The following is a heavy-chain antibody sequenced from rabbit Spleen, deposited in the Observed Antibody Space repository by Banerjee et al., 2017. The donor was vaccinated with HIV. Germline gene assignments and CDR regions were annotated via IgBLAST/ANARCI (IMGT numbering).Heavy chain of an antibody. V-gene: IGHV1S40*01. CDR2: IYTGNAKT. CDR1: GFSFSSSYD. CDR3: ARDNGSGDYIDVYFDL. Sequence: QSLEESGGGLVKPGASLTLTCTASGFSFSSSYDMCWVRQAPGKGLEWIGCIYTGNAKTYYASWAKGRFTISKSSSTTVTLQMTSLTAADTATYFCARDNGSGDYIDVYFDLWGPGTLVTVS. J-gene: IGHJ4*01. D-gene: IGHD1-1*01.